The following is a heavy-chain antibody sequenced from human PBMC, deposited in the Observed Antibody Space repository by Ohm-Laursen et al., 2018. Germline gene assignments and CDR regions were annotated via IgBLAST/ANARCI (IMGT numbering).Heavy chain of an antibody. CDR1: GFTFSSYA. D-gene: IGHD6-13*01. CDR3: AKVGGAAAGLYYFDY. CDR2: ISGSGGST. Sequence: SLRLSCAATGFTFSSYAMSWDRQAPGKGLEWVSAISGSGGSTYYADSVKGRFTISRDNSKNTLYLQMNSLRAEDTAVYYCAKVGGAAAGLYYFDYWGQGTLVTVSS. V-gene: IGHV3-23*01. J-gene: IGHJ4*02.